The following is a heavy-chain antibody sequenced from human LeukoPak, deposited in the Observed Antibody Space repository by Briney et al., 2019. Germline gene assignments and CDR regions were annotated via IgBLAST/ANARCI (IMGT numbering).Heavy chain of an antibody. V-gene: IGHV1-24*01. CDR1: GYTLTELS. Sequence: ASVQVSCKVSGYTLTELSMHWVRQAPGKGLEWMGGFDPEDGETIYAQKFQGRVTMTEDTSTDTAYMELSSLRSEDTAVYYCATGLSWFEYFDYWGQGTLVTVSS. CDR2: FDPEDGET. D-gene: IGHD3-10*01. J-gene: IGHJ4*02. CDR3: ATGLSWFEYFDY.